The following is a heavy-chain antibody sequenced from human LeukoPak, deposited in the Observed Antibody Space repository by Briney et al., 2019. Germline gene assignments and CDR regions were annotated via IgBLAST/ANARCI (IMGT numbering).Heavy chain of an antibody. D-gene: IGHD6-6*01. J-gene: IGHJ6*03. CDR1: RFTFSSYA. Sequence: GGSLRLSCAASRFTFSSYAMNWVRQAPGKGLEWVSAISNSGVSTYYADSVKGRFTISRDNSKNTLYLQVDSLRAEDTAVYYCARMSSTEIYYFYYVDVWGKGTTVTVSS. CDR2: ISNSGVST. V-gene: IGHV3-23*01. CDR3: ARMSSTEIYYFYYVDV.